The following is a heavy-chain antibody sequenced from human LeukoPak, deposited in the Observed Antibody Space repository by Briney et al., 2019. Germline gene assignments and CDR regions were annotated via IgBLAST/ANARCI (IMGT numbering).Heavy chain of an antibody. CDR3: ARVWGHYDILTGYYTSYYFDY. D-gene: IGHD3-9*01. CDR1: GGSISSGVYY. CDR2: IYYSGST. Sequence: KSSETLSLTCTVSGGSISSGVYYWSWIRQHPGKGLEWIGYIYYSGSTYYNPSLKSRVTISVDTSKNQFSLKLSSVTAADTAVYYCARVWGHYDILTGYYTSYYFDYWGQGTLVTVSS. J-gene: IGHJ4*02. V-gene: IGHV4-31*03.